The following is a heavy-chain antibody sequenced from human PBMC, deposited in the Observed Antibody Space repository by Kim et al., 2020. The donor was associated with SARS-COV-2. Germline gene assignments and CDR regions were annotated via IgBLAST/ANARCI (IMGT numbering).Heavy chain of an antibody. CDR1: GYTFTGYY. D-gene: IGHD3-10*01. CDR2: INPNSGGT. J-gene: IGHJ4*02. CDR3: AREKRPIYYYGSGSQKALVY. V-gene: IGHV1-2*05. Sequence: ASVKVSCKASGYTFTGYYMHWVRQAPGQGLEWMGRINPNSGGTNYAQKFQGRVTMTRDTSISTAYMELSRLRSDDTVVYYCAREKRPIYYYGSGSQKALVYWGQGTLVTVSS.